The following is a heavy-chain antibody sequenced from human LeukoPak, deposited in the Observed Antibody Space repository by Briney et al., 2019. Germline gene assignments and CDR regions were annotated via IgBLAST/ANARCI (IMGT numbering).Heavy chain of an antibody. V-gene: IGHV4-4*07. Sequence: PSETLSLTCTVSGGSINNYYWSWIRQPAGKGLEWIGRIYTRGSTNYNPSLKSRVTISVDTSKNQFSLKLSSVTAADTAVYYCARHVYDFWSGPPGYWGQGTLVTVSS. D-gene: IGHD3-3*01. CDR2: IYTRGST. CDR1: GGSINNYY. J-gene: IGHJ4*02. CDR3: ARHVYDFWSGPPGY.